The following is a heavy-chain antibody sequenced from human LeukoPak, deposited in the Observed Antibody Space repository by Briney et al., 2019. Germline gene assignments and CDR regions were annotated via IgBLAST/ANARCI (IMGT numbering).Heavy chain of an antibody. Sequence: PGGSLRLSCAASGFTFSSYAMSWVRQAPGKGLEWVSAISGSGGSTYYADSVKGRFTISRDNSKNTLYLQMNSLRAEDTAVYYCARDSPRFCSGGSCYYFDYWGQGTLVTVSS. CDR1: GFTFSSYA. J-gene: IGHJ4*02. D-gene: IGHD2-15*01. CDR2: ISGSGGST. V-gene: IGHV3-23*01. CDR3: ARDSPRFCSGGSCYYFDY.